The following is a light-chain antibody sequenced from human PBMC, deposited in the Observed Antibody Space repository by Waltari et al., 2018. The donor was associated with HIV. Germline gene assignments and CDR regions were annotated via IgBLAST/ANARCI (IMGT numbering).Light chain of an antibody. CDR2: EVS. J-gene: IGLJ2*01. CDR1: SSDVGSYHL. CDR3: CSYAGSSTYVV. V-gene: IGLV2-23*02. Sequence: QSALTQPASVSGYPGQSITISCTGTSSDVGSYHLVSWYQQHPGKAPKLMIYEVSKRPSGVSNRFSGSKSGNTASLTISGLQAEDEADYYCCSYAGSSTYVVFGGGTKLTVL.